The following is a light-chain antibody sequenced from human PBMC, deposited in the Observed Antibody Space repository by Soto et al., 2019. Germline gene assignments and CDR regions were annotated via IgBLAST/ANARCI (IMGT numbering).Light chain of an antibody. Sequence: EIVMTQSPATRSVSPGERATLSCRASQSISSNLAWYQQRPGQAPRLLIYGASTRATDVPARFSGTGSGTEFTLTISSLQSVDSAVYYCQQYNKWPPYTFGQGTKLEIK. V-gene: IGKV3-15*01. J-gene: IGKJ2*01. CDR3: QQYNKWPPYT. CDR2: GAS. CDR1: QSISSN.